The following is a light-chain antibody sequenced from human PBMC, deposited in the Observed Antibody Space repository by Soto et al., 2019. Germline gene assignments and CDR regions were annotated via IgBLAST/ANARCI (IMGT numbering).Light chain of an antibody. Sequence: TQSPATLSVSPGERAILSCRASQTVNNYLAWYQQKPGQAPRLLIYDTSKRAPGVPARFIGSGSGTAFTLTIDIVEPEDYAIYYCQQRSDWRWTFGQGTKVDIK. CDR2: DTS. V-gene: IGKV3-11*01. CDR1: QTVNNY. J-gene: IGKJ1*01. CDR3: QQRSDWRWT.